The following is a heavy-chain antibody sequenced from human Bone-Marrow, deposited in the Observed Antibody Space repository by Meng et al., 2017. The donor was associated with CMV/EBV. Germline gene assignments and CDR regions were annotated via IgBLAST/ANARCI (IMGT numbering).Heavy chain of an antibody. CDR3: ARDHPSSTTVTTWPAH. D-gene: IGHD4-17*01. CDR1: GFTFSSYW. J-gene: IGHJ4*02. CDR2: IRYDGSNK. Sequence: GGSLRLSCAASGFTFSSYWMHWVRQAPGKGLEWVTFIRYDGSNKYYADSVKGRFTISRDNSKNTLYLQMNSLRAEDTAVYYCARDHPSSTTVTTWPAHWGPG. V-gene: IGHV3-30*02.